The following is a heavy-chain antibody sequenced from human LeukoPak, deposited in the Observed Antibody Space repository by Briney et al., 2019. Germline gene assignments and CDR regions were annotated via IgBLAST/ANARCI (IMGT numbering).Heavy chain of an antibody. CDR2: IYYSGST. Sequence: PSETLSLTCTVSGGSFSSYYWSWIRQPPGKGLEWIGYIYYSGSTNYNPSLKSRVTISVDTSKNQFSLKLSSVTAADTAVYYCARSGPPPAATVTSPFDYWGQGTLVTVSS. J-gene: IGHJ4*02. CDR3: ARSGPPPAATVTSPFDY. V-gene: IGHV4-59*01. D-gene: IGHD4-17*01. CDR1: GGSFSSYY.